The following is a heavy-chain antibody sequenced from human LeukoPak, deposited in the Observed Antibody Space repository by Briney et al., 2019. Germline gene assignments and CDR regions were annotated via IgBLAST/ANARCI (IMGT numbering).Heavy chain of an antibody. CDR1: GFTFSSYA. J-gene: IGHJ4*02. CDR3: ARAGTGIPAHFDY. V-gene: IGHV3-30-3*01. D-gene: IGHD1-14*01. Sequence: SGGSLRLSCAASGFTFSSYAMHWVRQAPGKGLEWVAVISYDGSNKYYADSVKGRFTISRDNSKNTLYLQMNSLRAEDTAVYYCARAGTGIPAHFDYWGQGTLVTVSS. CDR2: ISYDGSNK.